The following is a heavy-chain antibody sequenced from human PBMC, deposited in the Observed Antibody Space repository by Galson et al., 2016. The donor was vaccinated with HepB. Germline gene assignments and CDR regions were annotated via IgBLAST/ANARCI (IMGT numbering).Heavy chain of an antibody. CDR3: AKVGDTVAMVALFDP. V-gene: IGHV3-23*01. Sequence: SLRLSCAVSGLAFGRYTMSWVRQAPGKGLEWVSSISGTGATTYYAESVKGRFTLSRDNSRKTLFLQMNSLRADDTAVYYCAKVGDTVAMVALFDPWGQGTLVTVSS. J-gene: IGHJ5*02. CDR2: ISGTGATT. CDR1: GLAFGRYT. D-gene: IGHD3-10*01.